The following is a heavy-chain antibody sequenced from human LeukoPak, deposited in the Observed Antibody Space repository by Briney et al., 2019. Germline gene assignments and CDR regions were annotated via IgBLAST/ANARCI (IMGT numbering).Heavy chain of an antibody. D-gene: IGHD3-10*01. CDR1: LFTFSRYW. V-gene: IGHV3-74*01. CDR3: ARGGYYSSGTHDY. Sequence: PGGSLRRSCAASLFTFSRYWMDRVRQAPGQGVVWVSRINSDGSSTTYADSVKGRFTISRDNARDTLYLQMNSLRAEDTAVYYCARGGYYSSGTHDYWGQGTLVTVSS. J-gene: IGHJ4*02. CDR2: INSDGSST.